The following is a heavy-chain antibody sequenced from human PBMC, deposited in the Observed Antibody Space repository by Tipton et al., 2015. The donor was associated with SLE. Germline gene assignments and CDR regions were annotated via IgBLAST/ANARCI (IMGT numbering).Heavy chain of an antibody. J-gene: IGHJ3*02. D-gene: IGHD2-2*01. Sequence: TLSLTCTVSGGSISSYYWSWIRQPPGKGLEWIGYIYCSGSTNYNPSLKSRVTISVDTSKNQFSLKLNSVTAADTAVYYCARRSRGAFDIWGQGTMVTVS. CDR1: GGSISSYY. CDR2: IYCSGST. V-gene: IGHV4-59*12. CDR3: ARRSRGAFDI.